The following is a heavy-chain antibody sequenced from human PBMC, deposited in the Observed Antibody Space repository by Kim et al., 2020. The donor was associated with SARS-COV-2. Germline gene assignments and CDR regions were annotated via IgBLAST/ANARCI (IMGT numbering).Heavy chain of an antibody. CDR3: ARDCFDWLLYKNDAFDI. D-gene: IGHD3-9*01. CDR1: GFTFSSYS. V-gene: IGHV3-21*01. CDR2: ISSSSSYI. J-gene: IGHJ3*02. Sequence: GGSLRLSCAASGFTFSSYSMNWVRQAPGKGLEWVSSISSSSSYIYYADSVKGRFTISRDNAKNSLYLQMNSLRAEDTAVYYCARDCFDWLLYKNDAFDIWSQGTIVTVSS.